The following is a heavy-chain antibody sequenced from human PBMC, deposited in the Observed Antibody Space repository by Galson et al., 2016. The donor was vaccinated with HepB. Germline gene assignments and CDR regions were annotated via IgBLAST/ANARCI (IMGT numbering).Heavy chain of an antibody. CDR3: ARAPKWPLSGTYNS. CDR1: GYSFTGYF. CDR2: IHPYNANT. V-gene: IGHV1-18*01. J-gene: IGHJ4*02. D-gene: IGHD3-3*01. Sequence: SVKVSCKASGYSFTGYFIHWVRQAPGQGLEWIGWIHPYNANTKVAPKFEGRVSLTTDTSTNTAYLELSGLRSDDTAVYFCARAPKWPLSGTYNSWGQGTLVTVSS.